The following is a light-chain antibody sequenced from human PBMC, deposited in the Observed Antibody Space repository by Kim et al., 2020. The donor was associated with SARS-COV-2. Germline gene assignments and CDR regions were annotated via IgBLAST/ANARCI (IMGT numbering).Light chain of an antibody. CDR2: GAS. CDR3: QQYNSWPLT. CDR1: QSVSSN. V-gene: IGKV3-15*01. Sequence: SVSPGERATLSCRASQSVSSNFAWYQQKPGQAPRLLISGASTRATGIPARFSGDGSGTEFTLTISSLQSEDFAVYYCQQYNSWPLTFGGGTKVEI. J-gene: IGKJ4*01.